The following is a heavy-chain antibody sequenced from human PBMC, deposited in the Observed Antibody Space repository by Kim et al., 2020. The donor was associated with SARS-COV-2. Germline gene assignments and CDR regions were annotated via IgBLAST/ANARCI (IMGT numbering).Heavy chain of an antibody. D-gene: IGHD4-17*01. V-gene: IGHV3-21*01. CDR1: GFTFSSYS. CDR2: ISSSSSYI. Sequence: GGSLRLSCAASGFTFSSYSMNWVRQAPGKGLEWVSSISSSSSYIYYADSVKGRFTISRDNAKNSLYLQMNSLRAEDTAVYYCARDPTVPVPYDAFDIWGQGTMVTVSS. CDR3: ARDPTVPVPYDAFDI. J-gene: IGHJ3*02.